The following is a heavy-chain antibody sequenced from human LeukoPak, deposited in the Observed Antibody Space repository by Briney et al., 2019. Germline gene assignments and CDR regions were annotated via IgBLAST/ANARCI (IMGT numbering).Heavy chain of an antibody. D-gene: IGHD6-19*01. CDR3: ARNWGSGGSYLFDF. CDR1: GGSSRGFY. J-gene: IGHJ4*02. CDR2: VYNSEYN. V-gene: IGHV4-4*09. Sequence: PSETLSLTCTVPGGSSRGFYWSWIRQPPGKGLERVGYVYNSEYNSYNLSLKSRVSIEFDTSENQFSLSLASVTDADTAVYYCARNWGSGGSYLFDFWGPGTLVTVSS.